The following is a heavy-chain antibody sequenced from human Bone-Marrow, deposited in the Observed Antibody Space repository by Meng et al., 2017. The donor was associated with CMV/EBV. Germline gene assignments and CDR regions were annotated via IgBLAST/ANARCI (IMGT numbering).Heavy chain of an antibody. CDR1: TFSSYW. D-gene: IGHD2-15*01. CDR2: IYYSGST. V-gene: IGHV4-39*01. J-gene: IGHJ6*02. CDR3: ARQRVAHFPTPYYYYYGMDV. Sequence: TFSSYWMSWVRQPPGKGLEWIGSIYYSGSTYYNPSLKSRVTISVDTSKNQFSLKLSSVTAADTAVYYCARQRVAHFPTPYYYYYGMDVWGQGTTVTVSS.